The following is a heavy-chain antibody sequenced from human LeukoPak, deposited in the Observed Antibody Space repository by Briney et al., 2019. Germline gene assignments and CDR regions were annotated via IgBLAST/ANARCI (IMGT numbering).Heavy chain of an antibody. CDR1: GGSISSSSYY. J-gene: IGHJ4*02. Sequence: SETLSLTCTVSGGSISSSSYYWGWLRQPPGTGLEWIGSIYYSGSTYYNPSLKSRVTISVDTSKNQFSLKLSSVTAADTAVYYCARLPGTIFGVVIRYWGQGTLVTVSS. V-gene: IGHV4-39*01. CDR2: IYYSGST. D-gene: IGHD3-3*01. CDR3: ARLPGTIFGVVIRY.